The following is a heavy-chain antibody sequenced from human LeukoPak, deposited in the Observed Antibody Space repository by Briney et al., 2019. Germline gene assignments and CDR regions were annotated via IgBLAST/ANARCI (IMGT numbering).Heavy chain of an antibody. CDR3: ARIGDYGHYFDY. V-gene: IGHV4-59*01. Sequence: PSETLSLTCTVSGGSISSYYWSWIRQPPGKGLEWIGYIYYSGSTNYNPSLKSRVTISVDTSKNQFSLKLSSVTAADTAVYYCARIGDYGHYFDYWGQGTLVTVSS. CDR2: IYYSGST. J-gene: IGHJ4*02. D-gene: IGHD4-17*01. CDR1: GGSISSYY.